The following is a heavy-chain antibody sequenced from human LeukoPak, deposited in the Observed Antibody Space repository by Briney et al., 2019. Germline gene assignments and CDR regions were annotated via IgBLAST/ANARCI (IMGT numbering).Heavy chain of an antibody. D-gene: IGHD2-15*01. J-gene: IGHJ4*02. Sequence: PGGSLRLSCAASGFTFSSYAMSWVRQAPGKGLEWVSAISGSGGSTYYADSVKGRFTISRDNSKNTLYPQMNSLRAEDTAVYYCAKVPRAYCSGVSCYLDYWGQGTLVTVSS. CDR1: GFTFSSYA. CDR3: AKVPRAYCSGVSCYLDY. V-gene: IGHV3-23*01. CDR2: ISGSGGST.